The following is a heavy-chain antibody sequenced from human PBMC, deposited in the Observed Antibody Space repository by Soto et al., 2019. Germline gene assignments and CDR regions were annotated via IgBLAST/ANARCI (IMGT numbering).Heavy chain of an antibody. CDR3: AARVRTSGWYADFDY. CDR1: GFRVNSHY. J-gene: IGHJ4*02. D-gene: IGHD6-19*01. V-gene: IGHV3-53*01. Sequence: GGSLRLSCATSGFRVNSHYVSWVRQAPGKGLEWVSVVNAGGSRTYYADSVKGRFTFSRDSSKNTLYLQMNSLRVEDAAVYYCAARVRTSGWYADFDYWGQGTLVTVSS. CDR2: VNAGGSRT.